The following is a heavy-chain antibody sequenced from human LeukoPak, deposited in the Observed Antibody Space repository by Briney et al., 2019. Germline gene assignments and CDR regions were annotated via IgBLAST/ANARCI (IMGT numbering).Heavy chain of an antibody. D-gene: IGHD3-3*01. Sequence: PGGSLRLSCAASGFTFSSYAMSWVRQAPGKGLEWVSAISGSGGSTYYADSVKGRFTISRDNPKNTLYLQMNSLRAEDTAVYYCAKGGYDFLSGSLWFGPWGQGTLVTVSS. J-gene: IGHJ5*02. CDR3: AKGGYDFLSGSLWFGP. CDR1: GFTFSSYA. CDR2: ISGSGGST. V-gene: IGHV3-23*01.